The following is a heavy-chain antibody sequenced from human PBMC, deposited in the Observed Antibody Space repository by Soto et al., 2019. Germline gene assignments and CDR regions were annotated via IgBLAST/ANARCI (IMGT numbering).Heavy chain of an antibody. D-gene: IGHD3-16*02. Sequence: QLQLQESGSGLVKPSQTLSLTCAVSGGSISSGGYSWSWIRQPPGKGLEWIGYIYHSGSTYYNPSLKSRVTISVDRSKNQFSLKLSSVTAADTAVYYCARAPYYDYVWGSYPQYYFDYWGQGTLVTVSS. J-gene: IGHJ4*02. V-gene: IGHV4-30-2*01. CDR3: ARAPYYDYVWGSYPQYYFDY. CDR1: GGSISSGGYS. CDR2: IYHSGST.